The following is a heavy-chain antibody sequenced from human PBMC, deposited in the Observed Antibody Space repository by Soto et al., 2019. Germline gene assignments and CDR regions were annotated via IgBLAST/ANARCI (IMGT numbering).Heavy chain of an antibody. V-gene: IGHV3-33*01. CDR2: IWYDGSNK. Sequence: GGSLRLSCAACVFTFSSYGMHWVRQAPGKGLEWVAVIWYDGSNKYYADSVKGRFTISRDNSKNTLYLQMNSLRAEDTAVYYCARDAPYSSGWARFDYWGQGTLVTVSS. D-gene: IGHD6-19*01. CDR1: VFTFSSYG. J-gene: IGHJ4*02. CDR3: ARDAPYSSGWARFDY.